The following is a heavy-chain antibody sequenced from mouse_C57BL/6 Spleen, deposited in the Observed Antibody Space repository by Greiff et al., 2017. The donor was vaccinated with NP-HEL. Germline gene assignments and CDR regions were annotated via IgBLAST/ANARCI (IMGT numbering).Heavy chain of an antibody. J-gene: IGHJ2*01. V-gene: IGHV1-54*01. CDR1: GYAFTNYL. CDR3: ARECKDSNYGNYYFDY. Sequence: VQLQQSGAELVRPGTSVKVSCKASGYAFTNYLIEWVKQRPGQGLEWIGVINPGSGGTNYNEKFKGKATLTADKSSSTAYMQLSSLTSEDSAVYFCARECKDSNYGNYYFDYWGQGTTLTVSS. CDR2: INPGSGGT. D-gene: IGHD2-1*01.